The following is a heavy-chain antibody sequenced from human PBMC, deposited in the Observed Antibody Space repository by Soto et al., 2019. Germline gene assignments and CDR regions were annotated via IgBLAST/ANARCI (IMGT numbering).Heavy chain of an antibody. CDR2: IYYSGST. Sequence: PSETLSLTGTVSGVPISTDDYYWTWIRQPPGKGLEWIGYIYYSGSTYYNWSLKSRVTISIDTSKNQFSLNLSSVTAADTAVYYCASGKGVEGSHYLDNWGQGTLVTVSS. V-gene: IGHV4-30-4*01. D-gene: IGHD1-26*01. CDR1: GVPISTDDYY. CDR3: ASGKGVEGSHYLDN. J-gene: IGHJ4*02.